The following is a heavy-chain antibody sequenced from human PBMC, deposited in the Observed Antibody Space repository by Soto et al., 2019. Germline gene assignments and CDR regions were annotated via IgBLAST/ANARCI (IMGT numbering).Heavy chain of an antibody. J-gene: IGHJ4*02. CDR3: AKGDSSGWLLDY. CDR1: GFTFSSYG. Sequence: LRLSGAASGFTFSSYGMHWVRQAPGKGLEWVAVISYDGSNKYYADSVKGRFTISRDNSKNTLYLQMNSLRAEDTAVYYCAKGDSSGWLLDYWGPGTLLTVSS. V-gene: IGHV3-30*18. CDR2: ISYDGSNK. D-gene: IGHD6-19*01.